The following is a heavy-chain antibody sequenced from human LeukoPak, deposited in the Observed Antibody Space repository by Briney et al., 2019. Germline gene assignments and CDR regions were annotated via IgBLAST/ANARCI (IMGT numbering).Heavy chain of an antibody. J-gene: IGHJ6*04. Sequence: GGSLRLSCAASGFTFSDYYMSWIRQAPGKGLEWVSYISSSSGYTNYADSVKGRFTISRDNAKNSLYLQMNSLRAEDTAVYYCARDPGPRQVTTYYYGMDVWGKGTTVTVSS. CDR1: GFTFSDYY. D-gene: IGHD4-17*01. V-gene: IGHV3-11*06. CDR2: ISSSSGYT. CDR3: ARDPGPRQVTTYYYGMDV.